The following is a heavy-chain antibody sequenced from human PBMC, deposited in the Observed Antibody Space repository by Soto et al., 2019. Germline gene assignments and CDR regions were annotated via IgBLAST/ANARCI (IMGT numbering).Heavy chain of an antibody. Sequence: QVTLKESGPTLVKPTQTLTLTCTFSGFSLATRGVGVGWIRQPPGKALEWLAVIYWDADRRYNPSLKTRVAITQDTSKNQLVLTMTTMDPVDTATYYCAHRRTVMENWAWGDFDYWGQGTLVTVSS. D-gene: IGHD7-27*01. CDR3: AHRRTVMENWAWGDFDY. CDR2: IYWDADR. CDR1: GFSLATRGVG. V-gene: IGHV2-5*02. J-gene: IGHJ4*02.